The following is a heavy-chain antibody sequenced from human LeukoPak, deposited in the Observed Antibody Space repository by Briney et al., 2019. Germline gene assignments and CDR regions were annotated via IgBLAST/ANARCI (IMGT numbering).Heavy chain of an antibody. Sequence: PSETLSLTCTVSGGSISSGSYYWSWIRQPAGKGLEWIGRIYTSGNSDFNPSLKSRVTISVDTSKKQFSLNLSSATAADTAVYYCAREERTTGLLWFDPWGQGTLVTVSS. CDR1: GGSISSGSYY. V-gene: IGHV4-61*02. J-gene: IGHJ5*02. CDR2: IYTSGNS. D-gene: IGHD1-14*01. CDR3: AREERTTGLLWFDP.